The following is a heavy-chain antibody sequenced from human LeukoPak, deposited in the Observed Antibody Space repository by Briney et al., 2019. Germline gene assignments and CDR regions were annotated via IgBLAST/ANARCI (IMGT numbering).Heavy chain of an antibody. V-gene: IGHV3-7*03. J-gene: IGHJ4*02. D-gene: IGHD3-16*01. CDR3: ARAGGGVFDY. Sequence: GGSLRLSCVDSGFTFSSYWMSWVRQAPGKGLEWVANMKQDGSEKYYVDSVKGRFTISRDNAKNSLYLQMNSLRAEDAAVYYCARAGGGVFDYWGQGTLVTVSS. CDR2: MKQDGSEK. CDR1: GFTFSSYW.